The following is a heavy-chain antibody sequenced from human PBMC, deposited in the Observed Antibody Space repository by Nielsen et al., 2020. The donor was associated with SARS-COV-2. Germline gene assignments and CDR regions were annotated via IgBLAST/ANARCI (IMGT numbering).Heavy chain of an antibody. V-gene: IGHV3-33*01. CDR1: GFTFSSYG. CDR3: ARASADYGDYGPPDYGMDV. Sequence: GSLRLSCAASGFTFSSYGMHWVRQAPGKGLEWVAVIWYDGSNKYYADSVKGRFTISRDNSKNTLYLQMNSLRAEDTAVYYCARASADYGDYGPPDYGMDVWGQGTTVTVSS. J-gene: IGHJ6*02. D-gene: IGHD4-17*01. CDR2: IWYDGSNK.